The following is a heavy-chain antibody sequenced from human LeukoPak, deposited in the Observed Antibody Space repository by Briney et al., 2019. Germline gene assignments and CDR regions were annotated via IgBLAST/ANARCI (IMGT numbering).Heavy chain of an antibody. V-gene: IGHV4-31*03. CDR3: ARGYGDSSPNDY. Sequence: SETLSLTCTVSGGSISSGGHYWSWIRQHPGKGLEWIGYIYYSGSTYYNPSLKSRVTISVDTSKNQFSLKLSSVTAADTAVYYCARGYGDSSPNDYWGQGTLVTVSS. J-gene: IGHJ4*02. D-gene: IGHD4-17*01. CDR2: IYYSGST. CDR1: GGSISSGGHY.